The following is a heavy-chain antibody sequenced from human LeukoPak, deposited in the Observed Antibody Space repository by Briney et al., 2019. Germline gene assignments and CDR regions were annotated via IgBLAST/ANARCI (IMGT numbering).Heavy chain of an antibody. CDR2: ISYDGSNK. J-gene: IGHJ5*02. CDR1: GFTFSSYA. D-gene: IGHD2-2*01. V-gene: IGHV3-30-3*01. CDR3: NIVVVPAVHNWFDP. Sequence: PGRSLRLSCAASGFTFSSYAMHWVRQAPGKGLEWVAVISYDGSNKYYADSVKGRFTISRDNSKNTLYLQMNSLRADDTAVYYCNIVVVPAVHNWFDPWGQGTLVTVSS.